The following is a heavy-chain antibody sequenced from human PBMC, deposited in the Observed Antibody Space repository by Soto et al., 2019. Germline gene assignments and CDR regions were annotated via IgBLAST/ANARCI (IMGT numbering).Heavy chain of an antibody. D-gene: IGHD3-3*01. J-gene: IGHJ2*01. CDR2: IKSKTDGGTT. V-gene: IGHV3-15*01. CDR1: GITFSNAW. CDR3: TTDAYYDFWSGYGGIGYFDL. Sequence: EVQLVESGGGLVKPGESLRLSCAASGITFSNAWMSWVRQAPGKGREWVGRIKSKTDGGTTDYAAPVKGRFTISRDDSKNTLYLQMYSLKTEDTAVYYCTTDAYYDFWSGYGGIGYFDLWGRGTLVTVSS.